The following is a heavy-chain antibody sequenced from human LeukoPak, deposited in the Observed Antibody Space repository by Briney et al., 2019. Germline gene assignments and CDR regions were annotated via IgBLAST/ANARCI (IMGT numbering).Heavy chain of an antibody. J-gene: IGHJ3*02. CDR2: FDPEDGET. D-gene: IGHD3-3*01. CDR1: GYTLTELS. V-gene: IGHV1-24*01. CDR3: ATDAKDLRFLEGAFDI. Sequence: ASVKVSCKVSGYTLTELSMHWVRQAPGKGLEWMGGFDPEDGETIYAQKFQGRVTMTEDTSTDTAYMELSSLRSEDTAVYYCATDAKDLRFLEGAFDIWGQGTMVTVSP.